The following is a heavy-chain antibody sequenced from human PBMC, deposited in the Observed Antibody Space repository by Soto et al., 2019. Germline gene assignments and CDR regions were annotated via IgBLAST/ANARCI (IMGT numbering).Heavy chain of an antibody. V-gene: IGHV1-69*01. Sequence: QVQLVQSGAEVKKPGSSVKVSCKASGGTFSSYAISWVRQAPGQGLEWMGGIIPISGTANYAQKLQGRVTITADESTSTAYMELSSLRSEDTAVYYCARSQGSSTSLEIYYYYSYGMDVWGQGTTVTVSS. CDR3: ARSQGSSTSLEIYYYYSYGMDV. CDR2: IIPISGTA. J-gene: IGHJ6*02. D-gene: IGHD2-2*01. CDR1: GGTFSSYA.